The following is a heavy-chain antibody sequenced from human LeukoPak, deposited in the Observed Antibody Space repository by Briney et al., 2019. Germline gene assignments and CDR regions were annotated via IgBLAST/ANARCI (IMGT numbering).Heavy chain of an antibody. Sequence: PAGSLRLSCAVYGFTLSGYWMSRVRQAPGKGLEWVARLHADGNEKYFVHSVKGRFTVSRDNAKNSLYLQMNSLRVEDTAVYYCARGGYSFDYLGQGTLVTVSS. CDR2: LHADGNEK. CDR1: GFTLSGYW. V-gene: IGHV3-7*01. D-gene: IGHD5-12*01. CDR3: ARGGYSFDY. J-gene: IGHJ4*02.